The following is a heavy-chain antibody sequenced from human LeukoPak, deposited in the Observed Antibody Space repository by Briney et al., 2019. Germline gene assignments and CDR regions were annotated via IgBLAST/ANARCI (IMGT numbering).Heavy chain of an antibody. CDR3: ARPRSSSWLNYYYYGMDV. V-gene: IGHV3-66*04. Sequence: PGGSLRLSCAASGFTVSSNYMSWVRQAPGKGLEWVSFIYSGGSTYYADSVKGRFTISRDNSKNTLYLQMNSLRAEDTAVYYCARPRSSSWLNYYYYGMDVWGQGTTVTVSS. CDR1: GFTVSSNY. D-gene: IGHD6-13*01. CDR2: IYSGGST. J-gene: IGHJ6*02.